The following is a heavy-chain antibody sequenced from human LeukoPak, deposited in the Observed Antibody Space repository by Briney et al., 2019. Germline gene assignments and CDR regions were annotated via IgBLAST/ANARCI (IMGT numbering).Heavy chain of an antibody. J-gene: IGHJ4*02. CDR3: ARGLYNTSSRPRVFH. V-gene: IGHV3-48*01. CDR2: LSGSSSTI. D-gene: IGHD1-1*01. CDR1: GFTFSSDG. Sequence: GGSLRLSCAASGFTFSSDGMNWVRQAPGKGLEWISYLSGSSSTIYYADSVKGRFTISRDNAKNSLYLQMNSLRVEDTAVYYCARGLYNTSSRPRVFHCGEGTLVTVSS.